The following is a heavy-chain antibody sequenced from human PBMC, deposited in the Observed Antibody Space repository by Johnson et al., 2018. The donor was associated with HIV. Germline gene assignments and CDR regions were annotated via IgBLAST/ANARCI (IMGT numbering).Heavy chain of an antibody. Sequence: VQLVESGGGVVRPGGSLRLSCAASGFTFDDYTMHWVRQAPGKGLEWVSGISGSGGSTYYADSVRGRVTISRDNSKNSVDLQMNSLRGEDTAVYYCASQLGATGAFDIWGQGTMVTVSS. CDR3: ASQLGATGAFDI. D-gene: IGHD1-26*01. CDR1: GFTFDDYT. V-gene: IGHV3-23*04. J-gene: IGHJ3*02. CDR2: ISGSGGST.